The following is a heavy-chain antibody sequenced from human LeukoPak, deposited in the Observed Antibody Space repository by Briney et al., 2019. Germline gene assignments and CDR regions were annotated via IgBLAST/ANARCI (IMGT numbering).Heavy chain of an antibody. CDR2: IYTDESNT. V-gene: IGHV5-51*01. Sequence: TGESLKISCEGSGYSFSNYWIGWVRQLPGKGLGWVGNIYTDESNTRYSPSFQGQVTISADKSISTAYLQWSSLKASDTAVYYCARARDGWLPFDYWGQGPLVTVSS. CDR1: GYSFSNYW. D-gene: IGHD5-12*01. CDR3: ARARDGWLPFDY. J-gene: IGHJ4*02.